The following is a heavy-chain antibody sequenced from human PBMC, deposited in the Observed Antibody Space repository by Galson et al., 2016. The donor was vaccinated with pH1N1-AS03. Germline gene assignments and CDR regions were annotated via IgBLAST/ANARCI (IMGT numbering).Heavy chain of an antibody. J-gene: IGHJ3*02. CDR2: MSYEGTTT. CDR1: GCIFTHYS. V-gene: IGHV3-30-3*01. CDR3: AREEGGFGSNWLQTDAFDI. Sequence: SLRLSCAASGCIFTHYSMHWVRQAPGKGLEWVAVMSYEGTTTYYADSVKGRFTISRDNSKNTLYLQMNSLRTEDTALYYCAREEGGFGSNWLQTDAFDIWGQGTMVTVSS. D-gene: IGHD6-13*01.